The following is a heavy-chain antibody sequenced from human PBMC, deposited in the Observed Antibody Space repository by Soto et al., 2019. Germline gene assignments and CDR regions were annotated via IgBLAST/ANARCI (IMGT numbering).Heavy chain of an antibody. CDR2: INPESTTL. CDR3: TKDTFGDWDS. D-gene: IGHD2-21*02. Sequence: EAQLVESGGGLVQPGGSLTLSCTASEITLNIYWMHWIRQAPGKGLVWVSRINPESTTLTYAHSVTGRFTISRDSAKNTLYLQMNGLSAEDTAIYYCTKDTFGDWDSWGQGTLVTVSS. J-gene: IGHJ4*02. CDR1: EITLNIYW. V-gene: IGHV3-74*01.